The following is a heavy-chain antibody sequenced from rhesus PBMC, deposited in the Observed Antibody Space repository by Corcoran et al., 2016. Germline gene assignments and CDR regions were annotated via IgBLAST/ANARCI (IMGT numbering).Heavy chain of an antibody. CDR1: GCTFSSYW. D-gene: IGHD2-21*01. CDR3: ATRSGFEYFEF. Sequence: EVQLVESGGGLAKPGGSLRLSCAASGCTFSSYWRNWVRQTPGKGLEWISAINRGGGGTYYADSVKGRFTISRDNSKNTLSLQMNSLRAEDTAVYYCATRSGFEYFEFWGQGALVTVSS. J-gene: IGHJ1*01. V-gene: IGHV3S42*01. CDR2: INRGGGGT.